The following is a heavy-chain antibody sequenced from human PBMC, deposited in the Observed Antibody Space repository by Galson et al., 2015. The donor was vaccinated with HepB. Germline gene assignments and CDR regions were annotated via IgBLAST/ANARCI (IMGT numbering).Heavy chain of an antibody. J-gene: IGHJ4*02. CDR3: ARVGIGLVYFDY. Sequence: SLRLSCAASGFTFSHYWMNWVRQAPGKGLEWVANIKQDESEKYYVDSVKGRFTISRGNAKDSLYLQMNSLRAEDTAVYYCARVGIGLVYFDYWGQGTLVTVSS. CDR1: GFTFSHYW. V-gene: IGHV3-7*04. D-gene: IGHD3-16*01. CDR2: IKQDESEK.